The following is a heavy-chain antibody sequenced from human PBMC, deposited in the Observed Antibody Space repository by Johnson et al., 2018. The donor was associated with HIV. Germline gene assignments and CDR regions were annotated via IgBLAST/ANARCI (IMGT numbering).Heavy chain of an antibody. J-gene: IGHJ3*02. CDR3: ARGGYYDDSYEALDI. D-gene: IGHD3-22*01. CDR2: ISYDGSNK. CDR1: GFTFDDYA. Sequence: QMQLVESGGGLVQPGRSLRLSCAASGFTFDDYAMHWVQQAPGKGLEWVAVISYDGSNKYYADSVKGRFTISRDNSKNTLYLQMNSLRAEDTAVYYCARGGYYDDSYEALDIWGQGTMVTVSS. V-gene: IGHV3-30*04.